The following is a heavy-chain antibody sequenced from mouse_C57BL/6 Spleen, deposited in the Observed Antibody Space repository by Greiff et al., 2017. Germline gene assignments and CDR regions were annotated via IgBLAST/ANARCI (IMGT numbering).Heavy chain of an antibody. CDR2: IYPGDGDT. V-gene: IGHV1-82*01. Sequence: QVQLQQSGPELVKPGASVKISCKASGYAFSSSWMNWVKQRPGKGLEWIGRIYPGDGDTNYHGQFKGKGTLTADKSSSTAYMQLSRLTSEDSAVYFCSRLDYGNYGDAMDYWGQGTSVTVSS. J-gene: IGHJ4*01. D-gene: IGHD2-1*01. CDR3: SRLDYGNYGDAMDY. CDR1: GYAFSSSW.